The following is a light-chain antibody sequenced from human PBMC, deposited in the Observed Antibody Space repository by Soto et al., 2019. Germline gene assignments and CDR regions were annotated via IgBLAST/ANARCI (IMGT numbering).Light chain of an antibody. CDR1: QNVDKF. CDR3: QQRKNWPPIT. Sequence: EIEFTQSPVTFSFSPGETATLSCRASQNVDKFLAWYQQRPGQAPRLLIFDASNRAPGVPVRFSGSGSGTVFTLTIGSLEPEDSAVYFCQQRKNWPPITLGQGTRLEIK. J-gene: IGKJ5*01. CDR2: DAS. V-gene: IGKV3-11*01.